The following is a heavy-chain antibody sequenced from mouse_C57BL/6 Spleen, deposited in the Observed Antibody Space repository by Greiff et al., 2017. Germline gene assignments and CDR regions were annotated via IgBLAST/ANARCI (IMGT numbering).Heavy chain of an antibody. V-gene: IGHV5-4*01. Sequence: EVQLVESGGGLVKPGGSLKLSCAASGFTFSSYAMSWVRQTPEKRLEWVATISDGGSYTYYPDNVKGRFTISRDNAKNNLYLQMSHLKSEDTAMYYCARALGRDYAMDDWGQGTSVTVSS. D-gene: IGHD4-1*01. CDR2: ISDGGSYT. CDR3: ARALGRDYAMDD. J-gene: IGHJ4*01. CDR1: GFTFSSYA.